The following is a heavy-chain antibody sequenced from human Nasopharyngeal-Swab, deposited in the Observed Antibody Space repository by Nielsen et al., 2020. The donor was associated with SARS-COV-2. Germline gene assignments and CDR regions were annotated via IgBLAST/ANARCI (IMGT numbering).Heavy chain of an antibody. Sequence: WIRQPPGKGLEWVSLISGDGGSTGYADSVKGRFTISRDNAKNSLYLQMNSLRAEDTALYYCAKDNNPYYYDSSGYAFDIWGQGTMVTVSS. V-gene: IGHV3-43*02. CDR2: ISGDGGST. J-gene: IGHJ3*02. D-gene: IGHD3-22*01. CDR3: AKDNNPYYYDSSGYAFDI.